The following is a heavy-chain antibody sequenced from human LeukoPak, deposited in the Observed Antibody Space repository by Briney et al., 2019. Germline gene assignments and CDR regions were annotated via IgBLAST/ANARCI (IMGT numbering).Heavy chain of an antibody. V-gene: IGHV3-23*01. Sequence: GGSLRLSCAASGFTFSDYALSWVRQAPGKGLEWVSGITGSGRSTYYADSVKGRFAISRDDSKNALSLQLNSLRPEDTALYYCAKHFCTGLDCSLFDSWGQGTLVTVSS. D-gene: IGHD3/OR15-3a*01. CDR2: ITGSGRST. J-gene: IGHJ4*02. CDR3: AKHFCTGLDCSLFDS. CDR1: GFTFSDYA.